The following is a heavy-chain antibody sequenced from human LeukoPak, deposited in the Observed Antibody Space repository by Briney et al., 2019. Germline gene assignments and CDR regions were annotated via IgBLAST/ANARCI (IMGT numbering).Heavy chain of an antibody. Sequence: SETLSLICVVYGGSFSGYYWSWIRQPPGKGLEWIGEINHSGSTNYIPPLKSRVTISVDTSKNQFSLKLSSVTAADTAVYYCARGNYYGSGTLGAFDIWGQGTMVTVSS. J-gene: IGHJ3*02. CDR3: ARGNYYGSGTLGAFDI. D-gene: IGHD3-10*01. CDR1: GGSFSGYY. CDR2: INHSGST. V-gene: IGHV4-34*01.